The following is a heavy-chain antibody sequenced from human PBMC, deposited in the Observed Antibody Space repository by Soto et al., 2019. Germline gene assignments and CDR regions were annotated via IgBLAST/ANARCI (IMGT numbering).Heavy chain of an antibody. J-gene: IGHJ4*02. CDR3: AKVSSSGYAGVFDL. Sequence: EVQLLESGGGLVQPGRSLRLSCTASGFTFSSHAMTWVRQAPGKGLEWVSGLSDSGDSIYDADSVKGRFTMYRDNSMNTLYLQMNTLRVEDTAVYYCAKVSSSGYAGVFDLWGQGTLVTVSS. CDR1: GFTFSSHA. V-gene: IGHV3-23*01. D-gene: IGHD6-13*01. CDR2: LSDSGDSI.